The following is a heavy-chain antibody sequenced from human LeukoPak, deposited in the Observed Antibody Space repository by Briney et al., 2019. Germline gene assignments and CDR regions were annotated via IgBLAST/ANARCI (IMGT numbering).Heavy chain of an antibody. CDR1: GGSLSSDAYY. V-gene: IGHV3-53*01. CDR2: ISSGGST. Sequence: ETLSLTCTVSGGSLSSDAYYWSWIRQAPGKGLEWVSFISSGGSTYYADSVKGRFTISRDNSKNTLYLQMNSLRAEDTAVYYCARSPLQYYDFWSGYPYGMDVWGQGTTVTVSS. D-gene: IGHD3-3*01. CDR3: ARSPLQYYDFWSGYPYGMDV. J-gene: IGHJ6*02.